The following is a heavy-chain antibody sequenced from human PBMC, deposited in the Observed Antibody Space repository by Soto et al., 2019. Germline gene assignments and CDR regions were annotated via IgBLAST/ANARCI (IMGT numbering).Heavy chain of an antibody. J-gene: IGHJ6*02. CDR1: GGSISSSNW. CDR3: ARDAGIPQGYYYYGMDV. V-gene: IGHV4-4*02. D-gene: IGHD2-21*01. Sequence: QVQLQESGPGLVKPWGTLSLTCAVSGGSISSSNWWSWVRQPPGKGLEWIGEIYHSGSTNYNPSLKSRFNRSVDKSKNQFSRKLSSVTAADTAVYYCARDAGIPQGYYYYGMDVWCQGTTVTVTS. CDR2: IYHSGST.